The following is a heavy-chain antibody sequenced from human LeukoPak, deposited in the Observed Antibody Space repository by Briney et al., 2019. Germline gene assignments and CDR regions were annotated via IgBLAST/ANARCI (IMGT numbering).Heavy chain of an antibody. D-gene: IGHD3-10*01. Sequence: ASVKVSCKAFGYTFTSYGISWVRQAPGQGLEWMGWISAYNGNTNYAQKLQGRVTMTTDTSTSTAYMELRSLRSDDTAVYYCAREGLNYYGSGSYYNSFDYWGQGTLVTVSS. CDR1: GYTFTSYG. CDR2: ISAYNGNT. CDR3: AREGLNYYGSGSYYNSFDY. J-gene: IGHJ4*02. V-gene: IGHV1-18*01.